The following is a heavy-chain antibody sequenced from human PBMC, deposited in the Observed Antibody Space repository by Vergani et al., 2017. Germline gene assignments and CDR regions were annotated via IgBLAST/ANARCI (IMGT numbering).Heavy chain of an antibody. CDR2: IYPGDSDT. CDR3: ARIPPHNLDCSSTSCYTGWFDP. J-gene: IGHJ5*02. D-gene: IGHD2-2*02. Sequence: EVQLVQSGAEVKKPGESLKISCKGSGYSFTSYWIGWVRQMPGKGLEGMGIIYPGDSDTRYSPSFQGQVTISADKSISTAYLQWSSLKASDTAMYYCARIPPHNLDCSSTSCYTGWFDPWGQGTLVTVSS. CDR1: GYSFTSYW. V-gene: IGHV5-51*03.